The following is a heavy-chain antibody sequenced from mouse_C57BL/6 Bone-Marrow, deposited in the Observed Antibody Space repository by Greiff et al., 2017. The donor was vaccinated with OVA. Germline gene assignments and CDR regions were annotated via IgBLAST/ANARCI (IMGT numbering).Heavy chain of an antibody. D-gene: IGHD2-2*01. Sequence: EVMLVESGGGLVKPGGSLKLSCAASGFTFSSYAMSWVRQTPEKRLEWVATISDGGSYTYYPDNVKGRFTISRDNAKNNLYLQMSHLKSEDTAMYYCARDQGGYAWFAYCGQGTLVTVSA. CDR2: ISDGGSYT. CDR1: GFTFSSYA. CDR3: ARDQGGYAWFAY. V-gene: IGHV5-4*01. J-gene: IGHJ3*01.